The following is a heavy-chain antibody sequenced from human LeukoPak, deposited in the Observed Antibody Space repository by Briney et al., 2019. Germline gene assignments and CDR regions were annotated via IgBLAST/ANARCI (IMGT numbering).Heavy chain of an antibody. Sequence: PSETLSLTCTVSGGSISRYYWSWIRQPPGKGLEWIGYIYYSGSSNYNPSLESRVTISVDTSKNQFSLNLSSVTAADTAEYYCARGYSSSSYYFDYWGQGTLVTVSS. V-gene: IGHV4-59*01. CDR1: GGSISRYY. CDR2: IYYSGSS. CDR3: ARGYSSSSYYFDY. D-gene: IGHD6-6*01. J-gene: IGHJ4*02.